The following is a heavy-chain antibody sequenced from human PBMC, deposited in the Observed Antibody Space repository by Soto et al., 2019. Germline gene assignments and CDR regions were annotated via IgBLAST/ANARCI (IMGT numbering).Heavy chain of an antibody. CDR3: ARGDMITFGGAGDYYYYGMDV. J-gene: IGHJ6*02. CDR2: IIPIFGTA. D-gene: IGHD3-16*01. V-gene: IGHV1-69*06. Sequence: SVKVSCKASGGTFSSYAISWVRQAPGQGLEWMGGIIPIFGTANYAQKFQGRVTITADKSTSTAYMELSSLRSEDTAAYYCARGDMITFGGAGDYYYYGMDVWGQGTTVTVSS. CDR1: GGTFSSYA.